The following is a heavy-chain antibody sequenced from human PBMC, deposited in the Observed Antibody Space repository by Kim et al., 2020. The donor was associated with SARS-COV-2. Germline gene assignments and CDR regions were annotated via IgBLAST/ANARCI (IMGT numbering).Heavy chain of an antibody. J-gene: IGHJ4*02. V-gene: IGHV3-30*18. CDR2: ISYDGSNK. CDR1: GFTFSSYG. CDR3: AKDYSSGWYGRSRGGFDY. Sequence: GGSLRLSCAASGFTFSSYGMHWVRQAPGKGLEWVAVISYDGSNKYYADSVKGRFTISRDNSKNTLYLQMNSLRAEDTAVYYCAKDYSSGWYGRSRGGFDYWGQGTLVTVSS. D-gene: IGHD6-19*01.